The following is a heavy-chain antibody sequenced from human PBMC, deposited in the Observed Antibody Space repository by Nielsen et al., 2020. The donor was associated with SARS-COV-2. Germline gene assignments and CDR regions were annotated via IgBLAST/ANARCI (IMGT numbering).Heavy chain of an antibody. CDR2: ISGDGDNT. V-gene: IGHV3-43*02. J-gene: IGHJ6*02. CDR3: AKDTAIYYYYYGMDV. CDR1: GFTFDDYA. D-gene: IGHD2/OR15-2a*01. Sequence: GESLKISCIASGFTFDDYAMHWVRQAPGKGLEWVSLISGDGDNTYHADSVKDRFTISRDNSKNSLYLQMNSLRTEDTALYYCAKDTAIYYYYYGMDVWGQGTTVTVSS.